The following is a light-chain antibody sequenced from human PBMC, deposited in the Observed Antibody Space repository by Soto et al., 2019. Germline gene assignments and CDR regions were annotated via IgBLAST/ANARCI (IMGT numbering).Light chain of an antibody. Sequence: QSVLTQPPSASGTPGQRVTISCSGSSSNIGSNTVNWYQQLQGTAPKLLIYNNNQRPSGVPDRFSGSKSGTSASLAISGLQSEDEADYYCAAWDDSLNGLVFGTGTQLTVL. V-gene: IGLV1-44*01. J-gene: IGLJ1*01. CDR2: NNN. CDR3: AAWDDSLNGLV. CDR1: SSNIGSNT.